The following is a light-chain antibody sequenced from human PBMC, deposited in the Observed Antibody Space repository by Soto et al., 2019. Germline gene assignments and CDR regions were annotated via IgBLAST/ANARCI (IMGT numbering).Light chain of an antibody. CDR2: GAS. J-gene: IGKJ1*01. V-gene: IGKV3-20*01. Sequence: EIVLTQSPGTLSLSPGERATLSCRASQSVSNNYLAWYQQKPGQAPRLLIYGASNRATGITDRFSGSGSGTDFTLTISRLEPEDFAVYYCQQYGSLGTFGQGTKVEIK. CDR1: QSVSNNY. CDR3: QQYGSLGT.